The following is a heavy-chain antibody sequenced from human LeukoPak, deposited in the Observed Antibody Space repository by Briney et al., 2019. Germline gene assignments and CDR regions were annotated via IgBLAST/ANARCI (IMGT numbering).Heavy chain of an antibody. D-gene: IGHD3-10*01. V-gene: IGHV4-59*01. J-gene: IGHJ5*02. CDR1: GGSISSYY. CDR3: ARDRYGSGSYYRSAGWFDP. Sequence: PSETLSLTCTVSGGSISSYYWSWLRQPPAKGLEWIGYIYYSGSTNYNPSLKSRVTISVDTSKNQFSLKLSSVTAADTAVYYCARDRYGSGSYYRSAGWFDPWGQGTLVTVSS. CDR2: IYYSGST.